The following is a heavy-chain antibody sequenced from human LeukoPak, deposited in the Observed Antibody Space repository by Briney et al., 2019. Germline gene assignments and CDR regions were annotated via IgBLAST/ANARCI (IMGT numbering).Heavy chain of an antibody. CDR1: GYSISSGYY. J-gene: IGHJ4*02. Sequence: SETLSPTCTVSGYSISSGYYWGWIRQPPGKGLEWIGSIYHSGSTYYNPSLKSRVTISVDTSKNQFSLKLSSVTAADTAVYYCARVTGYMIEDYFDYWGQGILVTVSS. D-gene: IGHD3-9*01. CDR3: ARVTGYMIEDYFDY. V-gene: IGHV4-38-2*02. CDR2: IYHSGST.